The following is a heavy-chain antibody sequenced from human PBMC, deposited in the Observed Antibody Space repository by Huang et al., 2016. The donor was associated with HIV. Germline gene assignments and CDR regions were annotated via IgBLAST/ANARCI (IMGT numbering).Heavy chain of an antibody. J-gene: IGHJ4*02. CDR1: GGSISTHY. V-gene: IGHV4-59*11. CDR3: ARDHHDFWRGYRRMYFFDH. CDR2: IDYSGST. D-gene: IGHD3-3*01. Sequence: QVQLQESGPGLVKPSETLSLTCTVSGGSISTHYWSWIRQPPGKGLEWIGRIDYSGSTNDSPSRKSRVTILLDTSKNQFSLRVNSVTAADTAMYYCARDHHDFWRGYRRMYFFDHWGQGTLVTVSS.